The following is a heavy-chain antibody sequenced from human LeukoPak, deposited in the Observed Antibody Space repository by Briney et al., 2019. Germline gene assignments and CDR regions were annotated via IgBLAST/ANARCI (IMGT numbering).Heavy chain of an antibody. J-gene: IGHJ5*02. CDR1: GFTFSSYW. CDR2: IYGDGRNP. Sequence: QPGGSLRLSCATSGFTFSSYWMHWVRQAPGEGLVWVSRIYGDGRNPNYADSVKGRFTISGDSAKSTLYLQMNNLRAEDTAVYFCAVDTIFAARVSWAQGTLVTVSS. CDR3: AVDTIFAARVS. V-gene: IGHV3-74*01. D-gene: IGHD3-3*01.